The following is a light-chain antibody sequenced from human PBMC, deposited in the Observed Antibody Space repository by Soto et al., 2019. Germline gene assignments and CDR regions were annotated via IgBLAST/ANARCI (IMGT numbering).Light chain of an antibody. Sequence: EIVLTQSPGTLSLSPGERATLSCRASQSVSSSYLAWYQQKPGQAPRLLIYGASSRATGIPDRFSGSGSGKDLPLTISRLEPEDLAVCYCQQYGSSPVTFGQGTRLEIK. CDR3: QQYGSSPVT. CDR2: GAS. CDR1: QSVSSSY. J-gene: IGKJ5*01. V-gene: IGKV3-20*01.